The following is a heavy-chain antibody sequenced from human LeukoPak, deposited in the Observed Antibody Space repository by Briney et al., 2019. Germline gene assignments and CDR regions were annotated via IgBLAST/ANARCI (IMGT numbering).Heavy chain of an antibody. CDR1: GFTLSDYY. D-gene: IGHD5-18*01. CDR3: LRVIYGYSYGPHNP. V-gene: IGHV3-11*01. J-gene: IGHJ5*02. Sequence: GGSLSLSCAASGFTLSDYYMTWIRQTPGKGLEWVSYISGSSSTIYYADSVKGRFTISRDNAKNSLYLQMNSLRAEDTAVYYCLRVIYGYSYGPHNPWGQGTLVTVSS. CDR2: ISGSSSTI.